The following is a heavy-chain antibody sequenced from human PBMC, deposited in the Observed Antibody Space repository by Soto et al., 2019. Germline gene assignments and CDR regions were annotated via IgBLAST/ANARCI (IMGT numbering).Heavy chain of an antibody. CDR2: ISGNGGST. Sequence: GGSLRLSCAASGFTFSSCAMGWVRQAPGKGLEWVSGISGNGGSTYYADSVKGRFTISRDTSKNTLYLQMDSLGAEDTAIYYCAKVEGDGNDYYAFWGQGTLVTVSS. V-gene: IGHV3-23*01. D-gene: IGHD3-22*01. CDR3: AKVEGDGNDYYAF. CDR1: GFTFSSCA. J-gene: IGHJ4*02.